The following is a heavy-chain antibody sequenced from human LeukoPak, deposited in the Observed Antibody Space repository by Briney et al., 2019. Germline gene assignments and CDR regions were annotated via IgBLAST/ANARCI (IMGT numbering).Heavy chain of an antibody. CDR3: AARYCSSASCYIGYYYMDV. CDR2: IYYSGST. V-gene: IGHV4-39*01. Sequence: SSETLSLTCTVSGGSISSSSYYWGWIRQPPGKGLESLGWIYYSGSTYYSTSLKSRVTISVDTSKNQFSLKLSSVTAADSAVYYCAARYCSSASCYIGYYYMDVWGKGSTLTVSS. D-gene: IGHD2-2*02. CDR1: GGSISSSSYY. J-gene: IGHJ6*03.